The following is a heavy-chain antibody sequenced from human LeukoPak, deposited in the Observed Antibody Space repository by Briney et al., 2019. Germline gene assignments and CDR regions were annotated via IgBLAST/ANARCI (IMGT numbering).Heavy chain of an antibody. CDR3: ARVGVMATVNGYRYHSLDV. J-gene: IGHJ6*02. V-gene: IGHV1-18*01. CDR1: GYTFTSYG. Sequence: GASVKVSCKASGYTFTSYGISWVRQAPGQGLEWMGWISAYNGNTNYAQKFQGRVTMTTDTSTSTAYMELRSLRSDDTAVYYCARVGVMATVNGYRYHSLDVWGQGTTVAVSS. D-gene: IGHD3-16*01. CDR2: ISAYNGNT.